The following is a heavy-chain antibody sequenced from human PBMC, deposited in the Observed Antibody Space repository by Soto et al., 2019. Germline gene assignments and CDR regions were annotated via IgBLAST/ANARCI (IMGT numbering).Heavy chain of an antibody. CDR1: GFTFSTYV. J-gene: IGHJ4*02. V-gene: IGHV3-23*01. D-gene: IGHD4-4*01. CDR2: ISASGSNG. CDR3: AKGDSDYYFDS. Sequence: PGGSLRLSCAASGFTFSTYVMAWVRQAPGRGLEWVSGISASGSNGFYTDSVKCRFIISRDNSKNTLYLQMNSLRVDDTALYFCAKGDSDYYFDSLGKGTLVTVSS.